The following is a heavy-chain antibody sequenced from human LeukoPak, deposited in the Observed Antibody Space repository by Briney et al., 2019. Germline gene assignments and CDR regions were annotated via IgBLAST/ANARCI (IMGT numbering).Heavy chain of an antibody. CDR3: ARNWDV. J-gene: IGHJ6*04. CDR2: ISSSSSTI. CDR1: GFTFSSYS. V-gene: IGHV3-48*04. Sequence: RTGGSLRLSCAASGFTFSSYSMNSVRQAPGKGLEWGSYISSSSSTIYWADCVKGRFTISRDNANNSLYLQINSQRAEDKAVYYCARNWDVWGKGTTVTVSS.